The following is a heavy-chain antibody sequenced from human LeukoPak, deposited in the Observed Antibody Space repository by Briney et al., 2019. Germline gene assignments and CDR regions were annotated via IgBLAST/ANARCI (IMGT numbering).Heavy chain of an antibody. CDR2: IYYSGST. CDR1: GGSISGYY. D-gene: IGHD5-24*01. V-gene: IGHV4-59*08. CDR3: ASQTRDGYNSDYFDY. J-gene: IGHJ4*02. Sequence: SETLSLTCTVSGGSISGYYWSWIRQSPGKGLEWIGYIYYSGSTTYNPSLKSRVTISVDTSKNQFSLKLSSVTAADTAVYYCASQTRDGYNSDYFDYWGQGTLVTASS.